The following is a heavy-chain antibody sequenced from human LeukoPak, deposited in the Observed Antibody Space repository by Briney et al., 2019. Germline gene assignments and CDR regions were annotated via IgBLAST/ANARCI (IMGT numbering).Heavy chain of an antibody. D-gene: IGHD2-15*01. CDR3: ARLLAGCPGGRCRAHFDY. CDR2: ICYSGST. CDR1: GDSLSGNY. V-gene: IGHV4-59*01. Sequence: SETLSLTCSVSGDSLSGNYWSWMRQPPGQGLEWIGDICYSGSTNYNPSLKRRVTMSVDTSKIQLSLNLSSVTAADTAVYYCARLLAGCPGGRCRAHFDYWGQGTLVTVSS. J-gene: IGHJ4*02.